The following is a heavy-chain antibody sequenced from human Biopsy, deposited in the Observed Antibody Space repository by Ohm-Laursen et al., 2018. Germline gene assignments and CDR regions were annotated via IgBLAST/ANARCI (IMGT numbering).Heavy chain of an antibody. D-gene: IGHD1-1*01. Sequence: SLRLSCSASGFTFSSHAMNWVRQAPGKGLERVSAITVSADTTYYADSVRGRFTVSRDNSQNTLYLQMNSLRAEDTAIYYCAKGRVGNSGSLDIWGHGTMVTVSS. V-gene: IGHV3-23*01. J-gene: IGHJ3*02. CDR1: GFTFSSHA. CDR3: AKGRVGNSGSLDI. CDR2: ITVSADTT.